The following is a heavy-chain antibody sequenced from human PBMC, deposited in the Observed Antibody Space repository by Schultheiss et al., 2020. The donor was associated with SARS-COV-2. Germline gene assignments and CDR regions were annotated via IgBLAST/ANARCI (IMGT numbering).Heavy chain of an antibody. J-gene: IGHJ3*02. CDR3: AKDEGSGAFDI. D-gene: IGHD3-10*01. CDR1: GFTFSSYG. V-gene: IGHV3-33*03. CDR2: IWYDGSNK. Sequence: GESLKISCAASGFTFSSYGMHWVRQAPGKGLEWVAVIWYDGSNKYYADSVKGRFTISRDNAKNSLYLQMNSLRAEDPALYYCAKDEGSGAFDIWGQGTMVTVSS.